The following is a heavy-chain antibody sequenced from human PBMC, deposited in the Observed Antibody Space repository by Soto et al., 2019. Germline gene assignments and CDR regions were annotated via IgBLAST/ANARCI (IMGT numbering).Heavy chain of an antibody. D-gene: IGHD6-19*01. J-gene: IGHJ4*02. CDR1: GFTFSSYW. CDR3: ARDEHSSGWYYFDY. V-gene: IGHV3-74*01. Sequence: EVQLVESGGGLVQPGGSLRLSCAASGFTFSSYWMHWVRQAPGKGLMWVSRINRDGSTTSYADSVKGRFTISRDNAKNTLYLQMNSLRAEDTSVYYCARDEHSSGWYYFDYRGQGTLVTVSS. CDR2: INRDGSTT.